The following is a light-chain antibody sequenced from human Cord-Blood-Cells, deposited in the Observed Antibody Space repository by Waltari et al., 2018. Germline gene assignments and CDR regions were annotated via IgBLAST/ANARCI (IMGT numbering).Light chain of an antibody. CDR2: RSK. V-gene: IGLV1-47*01. CDR3: AAWDDSLSGWV. CDR1: SSNIGSNY. J-gene: IGLJ3*02. Sequence: QSVLTQPPSASGTPGQRVTISCSGSSSNIGSNYVYWYQQLPGTAPKLLIFRSKQRPSVVPDRFSGSKSGTSASLAISGLRSEDEADYYCAAWDDSLSGWVFGGGTKLTVL.